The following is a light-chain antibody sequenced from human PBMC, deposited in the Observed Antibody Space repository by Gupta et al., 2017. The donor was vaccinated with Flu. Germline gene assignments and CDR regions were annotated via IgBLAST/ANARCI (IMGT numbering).Light chain of an antibody. Sequence: DDVMAQTQVSLPVTLRQPATISCKSSTSLVYADGNIYLNWFHQRPGQSPRRLIYKISNQDSGGPDRFSGRWSGTDFTIKITRVDAEVVGLDYGRQGGHRSYTFGRGTKVEI. CDR1: TSLVYADGNIY. J-gene: IGKJ2*01. CDR3: RQGGHRSYT. V-gene: IGKV2-30*01. CDR2: KIS.